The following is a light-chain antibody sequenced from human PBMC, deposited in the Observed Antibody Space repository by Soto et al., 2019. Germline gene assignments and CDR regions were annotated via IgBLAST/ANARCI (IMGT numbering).Light chain of an antibody. CDR2: EVS. CDR3: SSYAGSNNFV. V-gene: IGLV1-40*01. CDR1: SSNIGADYD. Sequence: QSVLTQPPSVSGAPGQRVTISCTGSSSNIGADYDVHWYQQHPGKAPKLMIYEVSERPSGVPDRFSGSKSSNAASLTVSGLQAEDEADYYCSSYAGSNNFVFGTGTKVTVL. J-gene: IGLJ1*01.